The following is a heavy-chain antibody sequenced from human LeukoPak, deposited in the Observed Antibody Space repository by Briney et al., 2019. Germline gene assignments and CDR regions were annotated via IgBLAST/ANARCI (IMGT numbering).Heavy chain of an antibody. V-gene: IGHV4-34*01. D-gene: IGHD5-24*01. J-gene: IGHJ4*03. Sequence: SETLSLTCAVYGGSFIRYYWSWIRQSPGKGLEWIAEIDHRGDTNYNPSVKSRVTISVDTSKNQFSLKLRSLSAADTALYYCARGATISETGYFDFWGQGTLVTVSS. CDR3: ARGATISETGYFDF. CDR1: GGSFIRYY. CDR2: IDHRGDT.